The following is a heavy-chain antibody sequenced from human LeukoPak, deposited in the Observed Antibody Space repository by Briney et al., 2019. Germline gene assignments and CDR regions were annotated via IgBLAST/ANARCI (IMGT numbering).Heavy chain of an antibody. V-gene: IGHV1-18*01. CDR2: ISGRNGNT. Sequence: GASVKVSCKASGYTFSTYDISWVRQAPGQGFEWMGWISGRNGNTNYAQKFRGRVTMTTDTSTSTGFMELRSLRSDDTAVYYCARDSVRDDDFDYWGQGTLVTVSS. CDR1: GYTFSTYD. J-gene: IGHJ4*02. D-gene: IGHD1-1*01. CDR3: ARDSVRDDDFDY.